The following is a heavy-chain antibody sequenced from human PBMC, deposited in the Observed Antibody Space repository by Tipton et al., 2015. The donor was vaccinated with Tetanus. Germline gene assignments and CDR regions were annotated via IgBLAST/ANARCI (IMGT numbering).Heavy chain of an antibody. CDR3: ARDQIVEQATRDHDYGVDV. D-gene: IGHD3-22*01. CDR2: ISSGSTYI. V-gene: IGHV3-21*01. CDR1: GFTFDDYG. J-gene: IGHJ6*02. Sequence: SLRLSCAASGFTFDDYGMHWVRQAPGKGLEWVSSISSGSTYIYYADSVKGRFTISRDNAKNSLYLLMDSLRAEDTAVYYCARDQIVEQATRDHDYGVDVWGQGTTVTVSS.